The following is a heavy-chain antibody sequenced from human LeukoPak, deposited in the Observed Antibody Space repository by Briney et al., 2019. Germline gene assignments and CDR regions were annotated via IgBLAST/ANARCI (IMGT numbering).Heavy chain of an antibody. CDR2: IYYSGST. D-gene: IGHD6-13*01. V-gene: IGHV4-39*01. CDR3: ARRPRAAAGTGLFGY. Sequence: SETLSLTCTVSGGSISSSSYYWGWIRQPPGKGLEWIGSIYYSGSTYYNPSLKSRVTISVDTSKNQFSLKLSSVTAADTAVYYCARRPRAAAGTGLFGYWGQGALVTVSS. J-gene: IGHJ4*02. CDR1: GGSISSSSYY.